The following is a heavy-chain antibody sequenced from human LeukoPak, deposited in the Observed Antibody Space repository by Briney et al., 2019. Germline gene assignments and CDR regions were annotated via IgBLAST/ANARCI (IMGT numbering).Heavy chain of an antibody. Sequence: GGSLRLSCAASGFTFSSYSMNWVRQAPGKGLEWVSSISSSSSYIYYADSVKGRFTISRDNAKNSLYLQMNSLRAEDTAVYYCARDGGLRAGTSDYWGQGTLVTVSS. CDR2: ISSSSSYI. D-gene: IGHD1-7*01. J-gene: IGHJ4*02. CDR3: ARDGGLRAGTSDY. V-gene: IGHV3-21*01. CDR1: GFTFSSYS.